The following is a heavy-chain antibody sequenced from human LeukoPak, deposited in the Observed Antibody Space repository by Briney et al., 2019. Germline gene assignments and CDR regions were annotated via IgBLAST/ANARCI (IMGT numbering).Heavy chain of an antibody. CDR2: IYYSGST. J-gene: IGHJ6*02. D-gene: IGHD3-10*01. CDR1: GGSISSYY. CDR3: ARGTAGYYYYGMDV. Sequence: PSETLSLTCTVSGGSISSYYWSWIRQPPGKGLEWIGYIYYSGSTNYNPSLESRVTISVDTSKNQFSLKLSSVTAADTAVYYCARGTAGYYYYGMDVWGQGTTVTVSS. V-gene: IGHV4-59*01.